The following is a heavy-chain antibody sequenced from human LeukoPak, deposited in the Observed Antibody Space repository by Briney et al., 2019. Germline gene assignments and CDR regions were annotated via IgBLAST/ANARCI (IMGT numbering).Heavy chain of an antibody. J-gene: IGHJ5*02. Sequence: ASVKVSCKASGYTFTSYDINWVRQATGQGLEWMGWMNPNSGNTGYAQKFQGRVTMTRNTSISTAYMELSSLRSEDTAVYYCATDRTESTIFGVVNWFDPWGQGTLVTVSS. CDR2: MNPNSGNT. D-gene: IGHD3-3*01. CDR1: GYTFTSYD. V-gene: IGHV1-8*01. CDR3: ATDRTESTIFGVVNWFDP.